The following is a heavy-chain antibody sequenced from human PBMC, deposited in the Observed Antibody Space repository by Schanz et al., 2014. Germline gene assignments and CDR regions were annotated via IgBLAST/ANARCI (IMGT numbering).Heavy chain of an antibody. J-gene: IGHJ6*02. CDR3: AKARRKSNCSGGRCFHYSYYGMDV. Sequence: EVQLLESGGGLVQPGGSLRLSCAASGFTFSSYAMSWVRQAPGKGLEWVSALSGSGGNTYYAGSVKGRFSISRDYSKNTLYLQMSSLRAEDTAIYYCAKARRKSNCSGGRCFHYSYYGMDVWGQGTTVTVSS. CDR1: GFTFSSYA. CDR2: LSGSGGNT. D-gene: IGHD2-15*01. V-gene: IGHV3-23*01.